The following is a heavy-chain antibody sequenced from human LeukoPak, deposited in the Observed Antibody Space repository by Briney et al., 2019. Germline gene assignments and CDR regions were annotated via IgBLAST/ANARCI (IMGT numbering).Heavy chain of an antibody. V-gene: IGHV3-30*18. Sequence: GGSLRLSCAASGFTFSSYGMHWVRQAPGKGLEWVAVISYDGSNKYYADSVKGRFTISRDNSKNTLYLQMNSLRAEDTAVYYCAKDPARYSGYEIFDYWGQGTLVTVSS. CDR1: GFTFSSYG. D-gene: IGHD5-12*01. J-gene: IGHJ4*02. CDR2: ISYDGSNK. CDR3: AKDPARYSGYEIFDY.